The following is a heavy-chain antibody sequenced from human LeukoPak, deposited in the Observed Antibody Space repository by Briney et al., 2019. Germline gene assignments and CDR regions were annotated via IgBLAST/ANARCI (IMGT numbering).Heavy chain of an antibody. CDR1: GFTFSNYA. CDR3: ARAAGGTHDALSYYYYGMDV. CDR2: ISGSATST. J-gene: IGHJ6*02. V-gene: IGHV3-23*01. D-gene: IGHD1-1*01. Sequence: GGSLRLSCVASGFTFSNYAISWVRQAPGKGLEWVSAISGSATSTYDADSVKGRFTISRDNSKNTLYLQMNSLRAEDTAVYYCARAAGGTHDALSYYYYGMDVWGQGTTVTVSS.